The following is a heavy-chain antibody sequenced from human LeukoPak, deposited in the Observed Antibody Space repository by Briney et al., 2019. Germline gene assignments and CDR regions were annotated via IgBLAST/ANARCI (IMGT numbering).Heavy chain of an antibody. V-gene: IGHV4-59*08. CDR2: IYYSGST. CDR1: GGSISSYY. D-gene: IGHD3-10*01. CDR3: ARHTFGSGSYLNWFDP. J-gene: IGHJ5*02. Sequence: PSETLSLTCTVSGGSISSYYWSWIRQPPGKGLEWIGYIYYSGSTNYNPSLKSRVTISVDTSKNQFSLKLSSVTAADTAVYYCARHTFGSGSYLNWFDPWGQGNLVTVSS.